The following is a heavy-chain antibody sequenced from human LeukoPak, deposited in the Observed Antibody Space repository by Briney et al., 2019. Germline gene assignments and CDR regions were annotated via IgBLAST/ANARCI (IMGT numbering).Heavy chain of an antibody. CDR2: IKQDGSEK. D-gene: IGHD4-17*01. V-gene: IGHV3-7*01. Sequence: PGGSLRLSCAASGFTVSSNYMSWVRQAPGKGLEWVANIKQDGSEKYYVDSVKGRFTISRDNAKNSLYLQMNSLRAEDTAVYYCAREYGDYLYYYGMDVWGQGTTVTVSS. CDR1: GFTVSSNY. J-gene: IGHJ6*02. CDR3: AREYGDYLYYYGMDV.